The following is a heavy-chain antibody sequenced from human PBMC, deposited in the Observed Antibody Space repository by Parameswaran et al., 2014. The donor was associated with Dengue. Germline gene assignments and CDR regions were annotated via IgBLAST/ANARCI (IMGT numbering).Heavy chain of an antibody. CDR3: ARVRLIPPYYFDY. D-gene: IGHD2-21*01. Sequence: KWIRQPPGKGLEWVSQISSGGITIYYADSVKGRLTISRDNANNSLYLQMNSLRAEDTAIYYCARVRLIPPYYFDYWGQGTLVTVSS. V-gene: IGHV3-48*03. CDR2: ISSGGITI. J-gene: IGHJ4*02.